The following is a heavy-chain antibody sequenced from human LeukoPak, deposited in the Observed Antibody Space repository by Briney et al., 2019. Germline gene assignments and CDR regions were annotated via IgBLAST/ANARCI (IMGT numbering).Heavy chain of an antibody. CDR1: GYTFTSYY. CDR3: ARCPWVAGKNDAFDI. D-gene: IGHD6-19*01. V-gene: IGHV1-46*01. Sequence: ASVTVSCKASGYTFTSYYMHWVRQAPGQGLEWMGIINPSGGSTSYAQKFQGRVTMTRDTSTSTVYMELSSLRSEDTAVYYCARCPWVAGKNDAFDIWGQGTMVTVSS. CDR2: INPSGGST. J-gene: IGHJ3*02.